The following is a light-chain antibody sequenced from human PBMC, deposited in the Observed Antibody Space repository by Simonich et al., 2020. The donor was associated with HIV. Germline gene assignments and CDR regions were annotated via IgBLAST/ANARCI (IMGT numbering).Light chain of an antibody. J-gene: IGKJ1*01. CDR1: QSISSW. CDR3: QHFGRSPWT. V-gene: IGKV1-5*03. CDR2: KAS. Sequence: DIQMTQSPSTLSASVGDRVTITCRASQSISSWLAWYQQKPGKAPKLLIYKASSLESGVPSRFSGSGSGTEFTLTISSLQPDDFAVYYCQHFGRSPWTFGQGTKVEIK.